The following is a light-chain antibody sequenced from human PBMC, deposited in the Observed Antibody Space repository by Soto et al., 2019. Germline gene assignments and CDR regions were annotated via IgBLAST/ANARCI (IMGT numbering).Light chain of an antibody. CDR3: QQPWT. Sequence: EIVLTQSPGTLSLSPGERATLSCRASQSVSSSYLAWYQQKPGQAPRLLIYGASSRATGIPDRFSGSGSGTDFTLTINRLEPEDFAVYYCQQPWTFGQGTKVEIK. J-gene: IGKJ1*01. CDR1: QSVSSSY. V-gene: IGKV3-20*01. CDR2: GAS.